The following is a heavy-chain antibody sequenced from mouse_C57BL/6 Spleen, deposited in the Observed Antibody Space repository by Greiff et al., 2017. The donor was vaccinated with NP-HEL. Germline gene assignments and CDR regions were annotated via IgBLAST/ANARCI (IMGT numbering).Heavy chain of an antibody. CDR2: IDPEDGDT. Sequence: EVQGVESGAELVRPGASVKLSCTASGFNIKDYYMHWVKQRPEQGLEWIGRIDPEDGDTEYAPKLQGKATMPGTHSSNTAYLQLSSLTSEDTAVYYCTDALYGNSRFAYWGQGTLVTVSA. D-gene: IGHD2-1*01. J-gene: IGHJ3*01. CDR1: GFNIKDYY. V-gene: IGHV14-1*01. CDR3: TDALYGNSRFAY.